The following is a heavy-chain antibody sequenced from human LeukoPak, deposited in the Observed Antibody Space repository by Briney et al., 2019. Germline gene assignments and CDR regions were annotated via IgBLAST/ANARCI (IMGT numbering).Heavy chain of an antibody. D-gene: IGHD4-23*01. Sequence: ASVKVSCKASGYTFTSYDINWVRQATGQGLEWIGWMNPNSGNTGYAQKFQGRVTMTRNTSISTAYMELSSLRSEDTAVYYCARAPLSRWIFYYYYYMDVRGKGTTVTVSS. J-gene: IGHJ6*03. CDR2: MNPNSGNT. CDR1: GYTFTSYD. CDR3: ARAPLSRWIFYYYYYMDV. V-gene: IGHV1-8*01.